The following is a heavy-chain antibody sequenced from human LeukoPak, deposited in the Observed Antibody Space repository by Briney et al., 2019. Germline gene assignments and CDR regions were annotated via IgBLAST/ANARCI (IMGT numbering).Heavy chain of an antibody. CDR3: ARVGGAAGTAAAGFDI. CDR1: GFTFSSHA. CDR2: ISGSGGST. Sequence: PGGSLRLSCAASGFTFSSHAMSWVRQAPGKGLEWVSAISGSGGSTYYADSVKGRFTISRDNAMNSLFLHMTNLGAEDTAIYYCARVGGAAGTAAAGFDIWGQGSLVTVSS. J-gene: IGHJ4*02. V-gene: IGHV3-23*01. D-gene: IGHD6-13*01.